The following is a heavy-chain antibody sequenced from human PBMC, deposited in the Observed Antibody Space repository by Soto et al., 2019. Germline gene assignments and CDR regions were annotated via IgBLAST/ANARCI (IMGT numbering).Heavy chain of an antibody. J-gene: IGHJ4*02. CDR3: ARVHRNWNPYDY. CDR2: INHSGSI. D-gene: IGHD1-1*01. V-gene: IGHV4-34*01. CDR1: GGSFSGYY. Sequence: SETLSLTCAVYGGSFSGYYWSWIRQPPGKGLEWIGEINHSGSINYNPSLKSRVTISVDTSKNQFSLKLSSVTAADTAVYYCARVHRNWNPYDYWGQGTLVTVSS.